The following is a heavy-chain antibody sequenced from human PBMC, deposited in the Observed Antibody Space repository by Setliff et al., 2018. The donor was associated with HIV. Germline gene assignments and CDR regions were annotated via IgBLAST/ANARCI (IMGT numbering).Heavy chain of an antibody. CDR1: GFTFSSYE. J-gene: IGHJ4*02. CDR3: AKDRSGSYSFARD. D-gene: IGHD1-26*01. CDR2: ISSSGSTI. V-gene: IGHV3-48*03. Sequence: GGSLGLSCAASGFTFSSYEMNWVRQAPGKGLEWLSYISSSGSTIYYADSVKGRFTVSRDNAKNSLYLQMNSLGAEDTAVYYCAKDRSGSYSFARDWGQGTLVTVSS.